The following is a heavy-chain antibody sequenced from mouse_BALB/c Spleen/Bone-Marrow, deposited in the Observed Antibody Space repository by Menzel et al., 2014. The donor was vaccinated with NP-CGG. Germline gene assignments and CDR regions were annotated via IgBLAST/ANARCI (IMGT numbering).Heavy chain of an antibody. V-gene: IGHV4-2*02. CDR1: GFDFSRYW. CDR3: ARLAVWGAMDY. J-gene: IGHJ4*01. D-gene: IGHD2-10*02. CDR2: INPGSSTI. Sequence: EVHLVESGGGLVQPGGSLNLSCAASGFDFSRYWMSWARQAPGKGREWIGEINPGSSTINYTPSLRDKFIISRDNAKNTLYLQMSKVRSEDTALYYCARLAVWGAMDYWGQGTSVTVSS.